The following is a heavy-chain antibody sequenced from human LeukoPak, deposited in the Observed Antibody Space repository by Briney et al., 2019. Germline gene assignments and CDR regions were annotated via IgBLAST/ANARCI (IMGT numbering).Heavy chain of an antibody. CDR1: GGSFSGYY. CDR2: INHSGST. V-gene: IGHV4-34*01. D-gene: IGHD2-2*01. J-gene: IGHJ5*02. CDR3: ARRTGYCSSTSCIGGWFDP. Sequence: SETLSLTCAVYGGSFSGYYWSWIRQPPGKGLEWIWEINHSGSTNYNPSLKSRVTISVDTSKNQFSLKLSSVTAADTAVYYCARRTGYCSSTSCIGGWFDPWGQGTLVTISS.